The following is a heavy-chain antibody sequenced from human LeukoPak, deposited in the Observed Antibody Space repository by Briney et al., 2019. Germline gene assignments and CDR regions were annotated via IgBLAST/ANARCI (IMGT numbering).Heavy chain of an antibody. V-gene: IGHV3-7*03. CDR3: ARELWSGTNWFDP. CDR1: GFTFSSYW. D-gene: IGHD3-3*01. Sequence: GGSLRLSCAASGFTFSSYWMSWVRQAPGKGLEWVANIKQDGSEKYYVDPVKGRFTISRDNAKNSLYLQMNSLRAEDTAVYYCARELWSGTNWFDPWGQGTLVTVSS. CDR2: IKQDGSEK. J-gene: IGHJ5*02.